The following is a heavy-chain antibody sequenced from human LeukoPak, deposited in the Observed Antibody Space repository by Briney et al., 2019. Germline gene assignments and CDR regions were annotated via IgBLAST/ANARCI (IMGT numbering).Heavy chain of an antibody. V-gene: IGHV4-38-2*01. J-gene: IGHJ5*02. CDR1: GYSISRGYY. D-gene: IGHD2-2*01. CDR2: IYHSGST. Sequence: PSETLSLTCAVSGYSISRGYYCGWIRQPPGKGLELIGSIYHSGSTYYNPSLKSRVTISVDTSKNQFSLKMNSVTAADTAVYYCARGGVVPAAGYTCFDPWGQGPLVIASS. CDR3: ARGGVVPAAGYTCFDP.